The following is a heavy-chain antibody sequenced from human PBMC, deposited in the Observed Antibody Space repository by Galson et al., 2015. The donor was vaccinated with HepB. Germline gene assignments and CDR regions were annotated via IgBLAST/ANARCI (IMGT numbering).Heavy chain of an antibody. CDR1: GGTFSSYA. Sequence: SVKVSCKASGGTFSSYAISWVRQAPGQGLEWMGGIIPIFGTANYAQKFQGRVTITADESTSTAYMELSSLRSEDTAVYYCARAGTTTPRFLDQDQGYPFGYWGQGTLVTVSS. V-gene: IGHV1-69*13. CDR3: ARAGTTTPRFLDQDQGYPFGY. J-gene: IGHJ4*02. CDR2: IIPIFGTA. D-gene: IGHD1-7*01.